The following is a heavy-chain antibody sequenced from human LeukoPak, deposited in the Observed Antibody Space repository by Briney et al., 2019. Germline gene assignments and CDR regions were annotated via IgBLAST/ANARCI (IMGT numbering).Heavy chain of an antibody. Sequence: ASVKVSCKASGYTFTSYGISWVRQAPGQGLEWMGWISGYNGNTDYAQKFQGRVTMTTDTSTNTAYMELRSLRSDDTAVYYCARGDFLVVLAAAFMDVWGKGTTVTVSS. D-gene: IGHD2-15*01. V-gene: IGHV1-18*01. CDR2: ISGYNGNT. J-gene: IGHJ6*03. CDR3: ARGDFLVVLAAAFMDV. CDR1: GYTFTSYG.